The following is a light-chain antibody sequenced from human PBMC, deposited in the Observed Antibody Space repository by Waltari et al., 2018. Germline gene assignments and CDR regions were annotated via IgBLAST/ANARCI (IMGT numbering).Light chain of an antibody. V-gene: IGLV3-1*01. Sequence: SYELTQPPSVSVSPGQTASITCSGDKLGDKYACWYRQKPGQSPVLVIYEDSKRPSGIPERFSGSNSGNTATLTISGTQAMDEADYFCQAWHSSIYVFGTGTKVTVL. CDR3: QAWHSSIYV. J-gene: IGLJ1*01. CDR2: EDS. CDR1: KLGDKY.